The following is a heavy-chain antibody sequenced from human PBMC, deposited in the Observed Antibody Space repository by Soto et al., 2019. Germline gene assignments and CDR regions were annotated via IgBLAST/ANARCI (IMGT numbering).Heavy chain of an antibody. CDR2: ISVFNGNT. Sequence: QVQLVQSGAEVNKPGTSVKVSCKASGYTFSSYGISWVRQAPRQGLEWMGWISVFNGNTNYAQKFQDRVTMTTDTSTSTAYMELRSLTSDDTALYFCARDIGARPGYFEFWGQGTLVTVSS. J-gene: IGHJ4*02. V-gene: IGHV1-18*01. D-gene: IGHD6-6*01. CDR3: ARDIGARPGYFEF. CDR1: GYTFSSYG.